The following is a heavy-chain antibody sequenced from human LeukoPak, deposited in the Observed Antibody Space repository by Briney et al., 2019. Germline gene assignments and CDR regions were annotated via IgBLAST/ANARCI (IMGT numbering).Heavy chain of an antibody. CDR3: ARSTRNCSGGSCYSVYFDY. CDR1: GFTFSSYS. J-gene: IGHJ4*02. V-gene: IGHV3-21*01. Sequence: GGSLRLSCEASGFTFSSYSMNWVRQAPGKGLEWVSSISSSSGYIYYADSVKGRFTISRDNAKNSLYLQMNSLRAEDTAVYYCARSTRNCSGGSCYSVYFDYWGQGTLVTVSS. CDR2: ISSSSGYI. D-gene: IGHD2-15*01.